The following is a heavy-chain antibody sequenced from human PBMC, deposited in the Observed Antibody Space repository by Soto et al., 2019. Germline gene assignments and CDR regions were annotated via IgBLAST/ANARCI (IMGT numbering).Heavy chain of an antibody. V-gene: IGHV3-74*01. J-gene: IGHJ4*02. CDR1: GFSLSNYW. CDR3: VGIKWGEGYTFGY. Sequence: EVQLVESGGVSVQPGGSLRLSCAASGFSLSNYWMHWVRQAPGKGLVWVSRINIDGSSTTYADSVKGRFTISRDNSKNTVDLQMNSLREEDTAVYYCVGIKWGEGYTFGYWGQGTLVTVSS. D-gene: IGHD3-10*01. CDR2: INIDGSST.